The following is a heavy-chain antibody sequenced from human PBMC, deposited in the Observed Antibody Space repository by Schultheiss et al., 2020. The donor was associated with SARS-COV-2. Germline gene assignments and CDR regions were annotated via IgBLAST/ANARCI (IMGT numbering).Heavy chain of an antibody. J-gene: IGHJ4*02. V-gene: IGHV3-7*01. CDR3: ATDLAGKEDH. CDR1: GFTFSSHW. CDR2: IKQDESEK. D-gene: IGHD3-10*01. Sequence: GGSLRLSCAASGFTFSSHWMHWVRQAPGKGLVWVANIKQDESEKYYVDSVKGRFTISRDNAKKTLYLQMNSLRGEDTAVYYCATDLAGKEDHWGQGTLVTVSS.